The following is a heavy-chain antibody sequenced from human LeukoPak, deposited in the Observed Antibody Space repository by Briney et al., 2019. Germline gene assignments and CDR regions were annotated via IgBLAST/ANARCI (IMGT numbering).Heavy chain of an antibody. Sequence: SETLSLTCAVSGYSISSGYYWGWLRQPPGKLLEWIGSIYHSGSTYYNPSLKSRVTISVDTSKNQFSLKLSSVTAADTAVYYCARRPRYSSGWYPHYFDYWGQGTLVTVSS. CDR3: ARRPRYSSGWYPHYFDY. CDR2: IYHSGST. CDR1: GYSISSGYY. D-gene: IGHD6-19*01. V-gene: IGHV4-38-2*01. J-gene: IGHJ4*02.